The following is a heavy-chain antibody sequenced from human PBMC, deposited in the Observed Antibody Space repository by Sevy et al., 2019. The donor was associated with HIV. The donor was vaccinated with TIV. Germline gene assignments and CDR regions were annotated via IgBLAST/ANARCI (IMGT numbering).Heavy chain of an antibody. CDR1: GFTFSSYA. CDR3: ARGGTTKVRFLEWPPGPG. Sequence: GGSLRLSCAASGFTFSSYAMHWVRQAPGKGLEWVAVISYDGSNKYYADSVKGRFTISRDNSKNTLYLQMNSLRAEDTAVYYCARGGTTKVRFLEWPPGPGWGQETLVTVSS. V-gene: IGHV3-30-3*01. J-gene: IGHJ4*02. CDR2: ISYDGSNK. D-gene: IGHD3-3*01.